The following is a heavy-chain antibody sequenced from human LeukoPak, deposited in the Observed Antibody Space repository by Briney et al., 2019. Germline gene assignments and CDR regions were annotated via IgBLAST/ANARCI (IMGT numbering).Heavy chain of an antibody. V-gene: IGHV3-7*01. Sequence: GGSLRLSCAASGFTFSSYWMSWVRQAPGKGLEWVANIKQDGSEKYYVDSVKGRFTISRDNAKNSLYLQMNSLRAEDTAVYYCARDQTLLWFGELRSWFDPWGQGTLVTVSS. CDR1: GFTFSSYW. J-gene: IGHJ5*02. CDR3: ARDQTLLWFGELRSWFDP. CDR2: IKQDGSEK. D-gene: IGHD3-10*01.